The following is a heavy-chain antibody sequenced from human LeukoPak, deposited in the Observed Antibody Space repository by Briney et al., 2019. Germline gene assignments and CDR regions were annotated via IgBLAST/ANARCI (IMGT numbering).Heavy chain of an antibody. J-gene: IGHJ4*02. Sequence: ASVKVSCKASGYTFTGYYMHWVRQAPGQGLEWMGWINPNSGGTNYAQKFQGRVTMTRDTSISTAYMELSRLRSVDTAVYYCARDGDYYDSSGYYNWGQGTLVTVSS. CDR1: GYTFTGYY. D-gene: IGHD3-22*01. CDR2: INPNSGGT. V-gene: IGHV1-2*02. CDR3: ARDGDYYDSSGYYN.